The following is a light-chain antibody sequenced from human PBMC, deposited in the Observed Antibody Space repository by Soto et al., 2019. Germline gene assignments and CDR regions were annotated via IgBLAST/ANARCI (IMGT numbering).Light chain of an antibody. Sequence: ETVLTQSPGTLSLSPGERVTLSCRASQSVCNRCLAWYQQKPGQSPRLLIYGASTRATGIPDRFSGSGSGTDFPLTIGRLEPEDFAVYYCQHYGTTPWTFGQGTKVGIK. CDR1: QSVCNRC. J-gene: IGKJ1*01. CDR2: GAS. V-gene: IGKV3-20*01. CDR3: QHYGTTPWT.